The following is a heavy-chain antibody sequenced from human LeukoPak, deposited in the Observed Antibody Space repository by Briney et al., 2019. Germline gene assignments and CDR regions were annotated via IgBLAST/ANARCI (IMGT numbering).Heavy chain of an antibody. CDR3: ARDQAFDWVYYYYGMDV. CDR2: IGGSVNAT. D-gene: IGHD3-9*01. Sequence: GGSLRLSCVASGFTFSNYALSWVRQAPGKGLEWVSSIGGSVNATYYADSVKGRFTISRDNSKNTLYLQMNSLRAEDTAVYYCARDQAFDWVYYYYGMDVWGLGTTVIVSS. V-gene: IGHV3-23*01. J-gene: IGHJ6*02. CDR1: GFTFSNYA.